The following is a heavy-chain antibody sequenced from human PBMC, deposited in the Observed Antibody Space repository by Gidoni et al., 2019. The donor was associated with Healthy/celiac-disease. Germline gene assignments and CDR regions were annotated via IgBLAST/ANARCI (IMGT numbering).Heavy chain of an antibody. CDR3: ASLPTEYSSSSPDY. CDR1: GYTFTSYD. D-gene: IGHD6-6*01. CDR2: INPSGGST. V-gene: IGHV1-46*01. J-gene: IGHJ4*02. Sequence: QVQLVQSGAEVKKPGASVKVSCEASGYTFTSYDMHGVRQVPGQGLEWMGIINPSGGSTSYAQKFQGRVTMTRDTSTSTVYMELSSLRSEDTAVYYCASLPTEYSSSSPDYWGQGTLVTVSS.